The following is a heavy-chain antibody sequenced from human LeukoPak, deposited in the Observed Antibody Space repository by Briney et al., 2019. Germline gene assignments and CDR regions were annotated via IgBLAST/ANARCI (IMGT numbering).Heavy chain of an antibody. CDR1: GGSISSSSYY. Sequence: SETLSLTCTVSGGSISSSSYYWDWIRHPPGKGLEWIGTIYYSGSTYYNPSPESRVTISVDTSKNQFSLKLSSVTAADTAVYYCARAHYYDSSADFDYWGQGTLVTVSS. V-gene: IGHV4-39*01. D-gene: IGHD3-22*01. CDR3: ARAHYYDSSADFDY. CDR2: IYYSGST. J-gene: IGHJ4*02.